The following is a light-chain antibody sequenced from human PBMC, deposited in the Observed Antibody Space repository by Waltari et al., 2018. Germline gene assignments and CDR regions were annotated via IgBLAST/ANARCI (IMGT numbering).Light chain of an antibody. CDR1: QEITSY. CDR3: QQLKSYPPS. J-gene: IGKJ2*03. Sequence: DIMLTQSPSFLPASVGDRVTITSRASQEITSYLAWYQQKPGKAPKVLIFTASTLQSGVPSRFSGSGSGTEFTLTISSLQPEDFATYYCQQLKSYPPSFGQGTKLQIK. CDR2: TAS. V-gene: IGKV1-9*01.